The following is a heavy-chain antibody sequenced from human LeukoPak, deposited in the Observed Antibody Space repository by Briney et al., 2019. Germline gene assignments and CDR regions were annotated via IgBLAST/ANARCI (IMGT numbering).Heavy chain of an antibody. J-gene: IGHJ4*02. D-gene: IGHD5-12*01. CDR3: AKVGGTGGYDDKLDY. CDR1: GFTFSNAW. CDR2: ISGSGGST. Sequence: GGSLRLSCAASGFTFSNAWMSWVRQAPGKGLEWVSAISGSGGSTYYADSVKGRFTISRDNSKNTLYLQMNSLRAEDTAVYYCAKVGGTGGYDDKLDYWGQGTLVTVSP. V-gene: IGHV3-23*01.